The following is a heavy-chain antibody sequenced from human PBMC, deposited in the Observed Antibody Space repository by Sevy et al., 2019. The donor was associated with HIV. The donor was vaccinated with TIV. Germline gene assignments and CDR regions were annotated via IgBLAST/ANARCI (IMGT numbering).Heavy chain of an antibody. D-gene: IGHD3-3*01. CDR3: ARAPKLAAPPRPSDDFWSGYYWYYFDY. V-gene: IGHV1-46*01. Sequence: ASVKVSCKASGYTFTSYYMHWVRQAPGQGLEWMGIINPSGGSTSYAQKFQGRVTMTRDTSTSTVYMELSSLRSEGTAVYYCARAPKLAAPPRPSDDFWSGYYWYYFDYWGQGTLVTVSS. CDR1: GYTFTSYY. CDR2: INPSGGST. J-gene: IGHJ4*02.